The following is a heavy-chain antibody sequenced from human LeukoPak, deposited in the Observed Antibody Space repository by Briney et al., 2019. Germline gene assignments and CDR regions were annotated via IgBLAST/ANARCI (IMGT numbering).Heavy chain of an antibody. D-gene: IGHD3-3*01. Sequence: SETLSLTCAVSGGSFSGYYWSWIRQPPGKGLEWIGEINHSGGTNYNPSLKSRVSISVDTPKNQFSLKLISVTAADTAVYYCARGRFFDAFDIWGQGTMVTVSS. J-gene: IGHJ3*02. CDR2: INHSGGT. CDR3: ARGRFFDAFDI. CDR1: GGSFSGYY. V-gene: IGHV4-34*01.